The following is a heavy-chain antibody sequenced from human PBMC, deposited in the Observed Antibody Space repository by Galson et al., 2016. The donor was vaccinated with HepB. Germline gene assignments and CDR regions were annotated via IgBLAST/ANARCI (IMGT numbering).Heavy chain of an antibody. CDR2: LTGSGLNT. D-gene: IGHD5-24*01. CDR3: AKMRELATAKRAFDS. Sequence: SLRLSCAAAGFTFTSYTMSWVRQAPGKGLECVATLTGSGLNTYYPESVRGRFTVSREISTSTLYLHIRVLRAEGTAIYYCAKMRELATAKRAFDSWVQGTLVSGSS. V-gene: IGHV3-23*01. CDR1: GFTFTSYT. J-gene: IGHJ4*02.